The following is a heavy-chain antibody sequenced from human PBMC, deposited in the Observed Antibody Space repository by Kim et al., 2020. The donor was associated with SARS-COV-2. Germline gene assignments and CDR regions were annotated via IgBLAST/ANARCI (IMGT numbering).Heavy chain of an antibody. V-gene: IGHV1-45*02. D-gene: IGHD5-18*01. CDR3: ASGRDTAMASGFDP. Sequence: AQKFQDRVTITRDRSMSTAYMELSSLRSEDTAMYYCASGRDTAMASGFDPWGQGTLVTVSS. J-gene: IGHJ5*02.